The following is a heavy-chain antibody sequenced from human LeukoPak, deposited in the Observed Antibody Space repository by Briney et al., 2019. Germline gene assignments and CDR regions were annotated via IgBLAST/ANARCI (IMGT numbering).Heavy chain of an antibody. Sequence: PGGSLRLSCAASGFTFSDYYMSWIRQAPGKGLEWVSYISSSGSTIYYADSVKGRFTISRDNAKNSLYLQMNSLRAEDTAVYYCARLQRLVQWELPFNWGQGTLVTVSS. J-gene: IGHJ4*02. CDR3: ARLQRLVQWELPFN. D-gene: IGHD1-26*01. CDR2: ISSSGSTI. CDR1: GFTFSDYY. V-gene: IGHV3-11*01.